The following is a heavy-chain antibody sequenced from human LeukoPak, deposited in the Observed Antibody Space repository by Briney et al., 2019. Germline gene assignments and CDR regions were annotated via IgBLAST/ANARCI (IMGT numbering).Heavy chain of an antibody. CDR3: ARELRGTYYYESSGSDY. CDR1: NYTFIRYG. Sequence: ASVTVSYKTSNYTFIRYGMSWVRQAPGQGLEWMGWISAFNGNTNYAQKFQGRVTMTTDTSTSTGYLEVRSLRVDDTAVYYCARELRGTYYYESSGSDYWGQGTLVTVSS. CDR2: ISAFNGNT. V-gene: IGHV1-18*01. J-gene: IGHJ4*02. D-gene: IGHD3-22*01.